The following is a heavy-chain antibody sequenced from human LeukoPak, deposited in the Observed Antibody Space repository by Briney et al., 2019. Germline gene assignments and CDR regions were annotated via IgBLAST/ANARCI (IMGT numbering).Heavy chain of an antibody. CDR2: ISGSGGST. V-gene: IGHV3-23*01. Sequence: GGSLRLSCAASGFTFSSHWMPWVRPAPGKGLEWVSAISGSGGSTYYADSVKGRFTISRDNSKNTLYLQMNSLRAEDTAVYYCAKRHYYYGSGSPNWFDPWGQGTLVTVSS. CDR1: GFTFSSHW. J-gene: IGHJ5*02. CDR3: AKRHYYYGSGSPNWFDP. D-gene: IGHD3-10*01.